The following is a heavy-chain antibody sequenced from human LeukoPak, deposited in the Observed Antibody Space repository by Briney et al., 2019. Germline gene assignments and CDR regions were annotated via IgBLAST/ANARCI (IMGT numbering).Heavy chain of an antibody. V-gene: IGHV3-30*02. J-gene: IGHJ4*02. Sequence: GGSLRLSCAASGFTFSTYGMHWVRQAPGKGLEWVAFIRYDGSNKYYADSAKGRFTISRDNSKNTLYLQMNSLRAEDTAVYYCAKLWSYYFDYWGQGTLVTVSS. D-gene: IGHD3-3*01. CDR3: AKLWSYYFDY. CDR2: IRYDGSNK. CDR1: GFTFSTYG.